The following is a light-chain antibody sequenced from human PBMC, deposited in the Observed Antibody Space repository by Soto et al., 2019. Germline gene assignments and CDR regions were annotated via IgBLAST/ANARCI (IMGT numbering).Light chain of an antibody. CDR2: GNS. Sequence: QSVLTQPPSVTGAPGQRVTISCTGSSSNIGAGYDVHWYQQLPGTAPKLLIYGNSNRPSGVPDRFSGSKSGTSASLAITGLQAEDEADYYCQSYDSSYVFGTGTKATVL. V-gene: IGLV1-40*01. CDR1: SSNIGAGYD. CDR3: QSYDSSYV. J-gene: IGLJ1*01.